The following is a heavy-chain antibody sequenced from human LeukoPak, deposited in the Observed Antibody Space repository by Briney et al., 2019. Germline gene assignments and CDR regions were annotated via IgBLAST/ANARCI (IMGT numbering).Heavy chain of an antibody. CDR2: IKQDGSEE. CDR3: ARHIDWKFDY. J-gene: IGHJ4*02. V-gene: IGHV3-7*01. Sequence: GGSLRLSCAPSGFTFSSYWMTWVRQAPGKGLEWVANIKQDGSEEYYVDSLKGRFTISRDNAKNSLYLQTNSLRAEDTAVYYCARHIDWKFDYWGQGTLVTVSS. CDR1: GFTFSSYW. D-gene: IGHD1-1*01.